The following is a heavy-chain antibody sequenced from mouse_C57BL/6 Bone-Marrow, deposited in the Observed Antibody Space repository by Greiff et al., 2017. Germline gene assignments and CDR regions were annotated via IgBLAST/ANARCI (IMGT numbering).Heavy chain of an antibody. V-gene: IGHV1-69*01. CDR1: GYTFTSYW. D-gene: IGHD2-1*01. J-gene: IGHJ1*03. Sequence: VQLKQPGAELVMPGASVKLSCKASGYTFTSYWLHWVKQRPGQGLEWIGEIDTSDSSPNYNQKFKGKSKLTVDNSTRTAYMQLSSLTSEYSAVYYVAIWGHGNYWYFDVWGTGTTVTVSS. CDR2: IDTSDSSP. CDR3: AIWGHGNYWYFDV.